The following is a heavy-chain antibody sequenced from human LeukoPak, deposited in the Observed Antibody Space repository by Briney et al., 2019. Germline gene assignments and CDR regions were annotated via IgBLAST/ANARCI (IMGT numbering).Heavy chain of an antibody. CDR2: IRYDGSNK. CDR3: AKVRSYQLPIDY. CDR1: GFTFSSYG. D-gene: IGHD2-2*01. J-gene: IGHJ4*02. Sequence: GGSLRLSCAASGFTFSSYGMHWVRQAPGKGLEWVAFIRYDGSNKYYSDSVKGRFTISRDNSKNTLYLQMNSLRAEDTAVYYCAKVRSYQLPIDYWGQGTLVTVSS. V-gene: IGHV3-30*02.